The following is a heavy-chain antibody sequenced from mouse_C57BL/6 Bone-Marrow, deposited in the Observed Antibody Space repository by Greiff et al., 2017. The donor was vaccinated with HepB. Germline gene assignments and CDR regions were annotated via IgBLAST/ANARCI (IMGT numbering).Heavy chain of an antibody. D-gene: IGHD2-1*01. CDR3: ARSHGGNYVGYFDY. V-gene: IGHV5-6-5*01. CDR1: GFTFSNFG. CDR2: MSSISST. Sequence: EVNVVESGGGLVKPGGSLKLSCAASGFTFSNFGMSWVRQTPEKRLEWVASMSSISSTYYPDSVKGRFTVSRANARNILYLQMSSLRSEDTAMYYCARSHGGNYVGYFDYWGQGTALTVSS. J-gene: IGHJ2*01.